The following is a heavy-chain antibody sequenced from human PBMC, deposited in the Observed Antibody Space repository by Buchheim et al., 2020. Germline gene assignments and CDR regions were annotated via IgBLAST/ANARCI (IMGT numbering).Heavy chain of an antibody. V-gene: IGHV3-30*18. CDR1: GFTFSNYG. J-gene: IGHJ6*02. D-gene: IGHD2-15*01. Sequence: QVQLVESGGGVVQPGRSLRLSCAASGFTFSNYGMHWVRQAPGKGLEWVAVISYDGSNKYFVDSVKGRFTISRDNSKNTLYLQMNSLRAEDTAMYYCAKDDKVCSGGSCYPGFGMDVWGQGTT. CDR2: ISYDGSNK. CDR3: AKDDKVCSGGSCYPGFGMDV.